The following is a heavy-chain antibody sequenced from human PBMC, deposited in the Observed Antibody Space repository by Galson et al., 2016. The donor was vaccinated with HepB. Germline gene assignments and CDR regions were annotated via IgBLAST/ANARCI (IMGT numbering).Heavy chain of an antibody. CDR3: ARVVGGSGPRGYFNS. CDR1: GGTISSGGYY. Sequence: TLSLTCTVSGGTISSGGYYWSWIRQHPGKGLEWIGFIYYSGTTYYNPSLKSRVTISVDTSKNQFSLKLSSVTAADTAVYYCARVVGGSGPRGYFNSWGQGTLVTVSS. D-gene: IGHD2-15*01. J-gene: IGHJ4*02. CDR2: IYYSGTT. V-gene: IGHV4-31*03.